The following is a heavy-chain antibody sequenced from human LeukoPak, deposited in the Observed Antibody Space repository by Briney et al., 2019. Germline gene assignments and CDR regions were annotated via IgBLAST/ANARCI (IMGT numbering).Heavy chain of an antibody. D-gene: IGHD1-26*01. Sequence: GGSLRLSCAASGFTFSSYWMHWVRQAPGKGLEWVSGISWNSGSIGYADSVKGRFTISRDNAKNSLYLQMNSLRAEDMALYYCAKGGGDAFDIWGQGTMVTVSS. CDR3: AKGGGDAFDI. J-gene: IGHJ3*02. CDR1: GFTFSSYW. V-gene: IGHV3-9*03. CDR2: ISWNSGSI.